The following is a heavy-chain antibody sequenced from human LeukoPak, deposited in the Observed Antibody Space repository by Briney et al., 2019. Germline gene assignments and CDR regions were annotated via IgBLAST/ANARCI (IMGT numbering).Heavy chain of an antibody. CDR3: AGYNYYGSGSHNWFDP. D-gene: IGHD3-10*01. Sequence: GGSLRLSCAASGFTFSNYEMNWVRQAPGKGLEWVSSISGSSSYIYYAGSVKGRFTISRDNAKNSLYLQINSLRAEDTAVYYCAGYNYYGSGSHNWFDPWGQGTLVTVSS. V-gene: IGHV3-21*01. CDR2: ISGSSSYI. CDR1: GFTFSNYE. J-gene: IGHJ5*02.